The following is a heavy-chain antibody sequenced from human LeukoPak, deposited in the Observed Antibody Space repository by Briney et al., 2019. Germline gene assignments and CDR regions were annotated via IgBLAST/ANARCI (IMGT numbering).Heavy chain of an antibody. D-gene: IGHD2-2*01. V-gene: IGHV4-39*01. J-gene: IGHJ5*02. CDR1: GGSISSSSYY. Sequence: SETLSLTCTVSGGSISSSSYYWGWIRQPPGKGLECIGSIYYSGSTYYNPSLKSRVTISVDTSKNQFSLKLSSVTAADTAVYYCARRWDIVVVPAAIPVVDWFDPWGQGTLVTVSS. CDR2: IYYSGST. CDR3: ARRWDIVVVPAAIPVVDWFDP.